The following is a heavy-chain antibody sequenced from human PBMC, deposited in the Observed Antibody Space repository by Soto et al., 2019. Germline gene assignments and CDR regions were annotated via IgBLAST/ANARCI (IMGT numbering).Heavy chain of an antibody. Sequence: SVKVSCKASGGTFSSYAISWVRQAPGQGLEWMGGIIPIFGTANYAQKFQGRVTITADKSTSTAYMELSSLRSEDTAGCYCARDETLAPIFGVNSFAPCGQATVVIVPS. CDR3: ARDETLAPIFGVNSFAP. CDR1: GGTFSSYA. V-gene: IGHV1-69*06. CDR2: IIPIFGTA. J-gene: IGHJ5*02. D-gene: IGHD3-3*01.